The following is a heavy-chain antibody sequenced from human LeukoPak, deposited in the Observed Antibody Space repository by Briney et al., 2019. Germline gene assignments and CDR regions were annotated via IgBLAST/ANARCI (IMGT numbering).Heavy chain of an antibody. CDR1: GYTFTSYY. CDR2: INPSGGST. CDR3: ARDLGTYYYDS. V-gene: IGHV1-46*01. D-gene: IGHD3-22*01. J-gene: IGHJ4*02. Sequence: ASVKVSCKASGYTFTSYYMHWVRQAPGQGLEWMGIINPSGGSTSYAQKFRGRVTMTRDTSTSTVYMELSSLRSEDTAVYYCARDLGTYYYDSWGQGTLVTASS.